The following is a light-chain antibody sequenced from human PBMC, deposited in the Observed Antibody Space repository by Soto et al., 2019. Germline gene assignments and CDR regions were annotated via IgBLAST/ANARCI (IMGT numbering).Light chain of an antibody. V-gene: IGKV1-39*01. Sequence: DIQMTQSPSSLSASVGDRVTITCRASQNINTYLNWYQQKPGNAPKFLIYAASRLQSGVPSRLSGSGSGIDFTLTISSLQPEDFATYYCQQSYDTPRTFGQGTKVDIK. J-gene: IGKJ1*01. CDR2: AAS. CDR1: QNINTY. CDR3: QQSYDTPRT.